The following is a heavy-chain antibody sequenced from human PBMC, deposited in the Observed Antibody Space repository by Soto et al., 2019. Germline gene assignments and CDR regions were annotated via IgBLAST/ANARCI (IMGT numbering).Heavy chain of an antibody. J-gene: IGHJ6*02. D-gene: IGHD4-17*01. CDR1: GGSISSSSYY. Sequence: PSETLSLTCTVSGGSISSSSYYWGWIRQPPGKGLEWIGSIYYSGSTYYNPSLKSRVTISVDTSKNQFSLKLSSVTAADTAVYYCATGDYGGNSEGMDVWGQGTTVTVSS. CDR2: IYYSGST. V-gene: IGHV4-39*01. CDR3: ATGDYGGNSEGMDV.